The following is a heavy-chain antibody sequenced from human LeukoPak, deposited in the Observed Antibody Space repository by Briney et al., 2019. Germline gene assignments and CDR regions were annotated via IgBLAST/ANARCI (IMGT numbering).Heavy chain of an antibody. CDR3: ARAGGLWRNQDAFDI. CDR1: GGSISSGSYY. J-gene: IGHJ3*02. Sequence: PSETLSLTCTVSGGSISSGSYYWSWIRQPAGKGLEWIGRIYTSGRTNYTPSLKSRVTISVDTSKNQFYLKLSSVTAADTAVYYCARAGGLWRNQDAFDIWGQGTMVTASS. V-gene: IGHV4-61*02. D-gene: IGHD5-18*01. CDR2: IYTSGRT.